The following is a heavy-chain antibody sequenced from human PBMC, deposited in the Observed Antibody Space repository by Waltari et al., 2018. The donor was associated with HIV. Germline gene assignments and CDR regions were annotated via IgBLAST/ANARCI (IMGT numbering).Heavy chain of an antibody. Sequence: QVQLVESGGGVVQPGGSLRLPCAASGFTFSSYGMHWVRQAQGKGLEWVAFIRYDGSNKYYADSVKGRFTISRDNSKNTLYLQMNSLRAEDTAVYYCAKDLTHDSSGYYDYWGQGTLVTVSS. V-gene: IGHV3-30*02. D-gene: IGHD3-22*01. J-gene: IGHJ4*02. CDR3: AKDLTHDSSGYYDY. CDR1: GFTFSSYG. CDR2: IRYDGSNK.